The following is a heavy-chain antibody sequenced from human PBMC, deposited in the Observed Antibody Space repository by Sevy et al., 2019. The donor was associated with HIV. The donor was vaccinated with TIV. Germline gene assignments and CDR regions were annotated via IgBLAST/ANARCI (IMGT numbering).Heavy chain of an antibody. CDR1: GYNIKNYA. Sequence: ASVKVSCKASGYNIKNYAINWVRQAPGQGLEWMGWINTNTGNPTYAHAFKGRFVFSLDTSVSTAYLQITSLEAEDTAIYFCASPFLYSNAPEADYWGQGTLVTVSS. CDR3: ASPFLYSNAPEADY. D-gene: IGHD5-18*01. CDR2: INTNTGNP. V-gene: IGHV7-4-1*02. J-gene: IGHJ4*02.